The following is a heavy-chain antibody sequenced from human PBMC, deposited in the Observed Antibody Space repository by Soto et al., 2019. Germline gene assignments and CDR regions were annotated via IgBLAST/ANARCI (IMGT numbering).Heavy chain of an antibody. J-gene: IGHJ4*02. Sequence: QVQLVQSGAEVTKPGASVKVSCKASGGTFSSYAISWVRQAPGQGREWMGGIIPIFGTANYAQKFQGRVTITADESTSTAYMELSSLRSEDTAVYYCASGAGSSSWSPGVAYWGQGTLVTVSS. D-gene: IGHD6-13*01. CDR3: ASGAGSSSWSPGVAY. V-gene: IGHV1-69*01. CDR2: IIPIFGTA. CDR1: GGTFSSYA.